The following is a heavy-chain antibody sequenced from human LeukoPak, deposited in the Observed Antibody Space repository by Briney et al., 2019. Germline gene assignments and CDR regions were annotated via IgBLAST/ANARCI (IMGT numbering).Heavy chain of an antibody. V-gene: IGHV4-31*03. CDR3: ARVLKIDWLHFDY. CDR1: GGSISSGGYY. J-gene: IGHJ4*02. Sequence: SETLSLTCTVSGGSISSGGYYWSWIRQHPGKGLEWIGYIYYSGSTYYNPSLKSRVTISVDTSKNQFSLKLSSVTAADTAVYYCARVLKIDWLHFDYWGQGTLVTVSS. CDR2: IYYSGST. D-gene: IGHD3-9*01.